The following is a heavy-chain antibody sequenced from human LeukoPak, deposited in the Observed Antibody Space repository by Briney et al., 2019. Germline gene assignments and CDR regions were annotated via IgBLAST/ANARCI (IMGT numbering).Heavy chain of an antibody. V-gene: IGHV5-51*01. CDR1: GYSFTSYW. Sequence: GESLKISCKSSGYSFTSYWIGWVRQMPGKGLEWMGIIYPGDSNTRYRPSFQGQVTISADKSISTAYLQWSSLKASDTAMYYCARALGIQLWASFDYWGQGTLVTVSP. CDR3: ARALGIQLWASFDY. D-gene: IGHD5-18*01. CDR2: IYPGDSNT. J-gene: IGHJ4*02.